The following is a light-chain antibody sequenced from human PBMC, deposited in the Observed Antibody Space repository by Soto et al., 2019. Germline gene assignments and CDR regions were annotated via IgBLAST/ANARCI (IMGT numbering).Light chain of an antibody. J-gene: IGKJ5*01. V-gene: IGKV2-30*02. CDR1: QSLVHSDGIAY. Sequence: VVMTQSPLSRPGTVGQRACISCRSNQSLVHSDGIAYFSWFQQRPGRSPRRLIYKVSNRDSGVPARFSGSGSGTDFALKISRVEAEDVGVYYCMQGTHWPITFGQGTRLEIK. CDR3: MQGTHWPIT. CDR2: KVS.